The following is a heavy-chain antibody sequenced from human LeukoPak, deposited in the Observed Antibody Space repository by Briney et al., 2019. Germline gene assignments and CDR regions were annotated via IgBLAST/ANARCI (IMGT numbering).Heavy chain of an antibody. CDR1: GFTVSSNY. V-gene: IGHV3-53*01. D-gene: IGHD2-2*01. CDR3: AKRTRRYYFDY. J-gene: IGHJ4*02. Sequence: GGSLRLSCAASGFTVSSNYMSWVRQAPGKGLEWVSVIYSGGSTYYADSVKGRFTISRDNSKNTLYLQMNSLRAEDTAVYYCAKRTRRYYFDYWGQGTLVTVSS. CDR2: IYSGGST.